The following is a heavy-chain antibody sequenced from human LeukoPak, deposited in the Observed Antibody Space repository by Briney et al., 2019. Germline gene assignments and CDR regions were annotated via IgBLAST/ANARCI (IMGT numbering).Heavy chain of an antibody. D-gene: IGHD3-22*01. J-gene: IGHJ5*02. V-gene: IGHV3-7*05. CDR1: GLTFKNFA. CDR2: INQDGSEK. CDR3: ARKLYYYDTSALGWFDP. Sequence: GGSLRLSCAASGLTFKNFAMSWVRQAPGKGLEWVATINQDGSEKYYVDSVKGRFTISRDDAKNSLYLQMNSLRAEDTAVYYCARKLYYYDTSALGWFDPWGQGTLVTVSS.